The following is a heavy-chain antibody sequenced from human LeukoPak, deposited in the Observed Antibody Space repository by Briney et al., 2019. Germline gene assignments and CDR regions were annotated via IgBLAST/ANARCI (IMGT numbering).Heavy chain of an antibody. CDR1: GGTFSRYA. J-gene: IGHJ4*02. CDR3: ASHSGVIATPPDY. D-gene: IGHD6-13*01. CDR2: IITIFGTA. Sequence: GASVKVSCKASGGTFSRYASRWVRQAPGQGLEWMGGIITIFGTANYAQKFQGRVTITTDESTRTAYMELSSLRPEDTAVYYCASHSGVIATPPDYWGQGTLVTVSS. V-gene: IGHV1-69*05.